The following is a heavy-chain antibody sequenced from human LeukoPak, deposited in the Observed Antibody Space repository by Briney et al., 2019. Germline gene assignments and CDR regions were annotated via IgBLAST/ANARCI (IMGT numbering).Heavy chain of an antibody. J-gene: IGHJ4*02. D-gene: IGHD2-2*01. V-gene: IGHV3-7*01. CDR3: ARALDSSSSRYQAFEE. Sequence: PGGSLRLSCSASGFTFSNYWMSWVRQAPGKGLEWVANIKQDESEKHYVDSVKGRFTISRDNAKSSLYLQMNSLRAEDMAVYYCARALDSSSSRYQAFEEWGQGTLVTVSS. CDR1: GFTFSNYW. CDR2: IKQDESEK.